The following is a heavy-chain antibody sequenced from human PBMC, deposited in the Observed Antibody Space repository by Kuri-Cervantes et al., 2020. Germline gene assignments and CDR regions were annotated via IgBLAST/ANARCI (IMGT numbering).Heavy chain of an antibody. D-gene: IGHD3-9*01. CDR3: AKDRFDGTDYDILTGYDGMDV. J-gene: IGHJ6*02. CDR1: GFTFDDYA. V-gene: IGHV3-9*01. Sequence: SLKISCAASGFTFDDYAMHWVRQAPGKGLEWVSGISWNSGSIGYADSVKGRFTISRDNAKNSLYLQMNSLRAEDTALYYCAKDRFDGTDYDILTGYDGMDVWGQGTTVTVSS. CDR2: ISWNSGSI.